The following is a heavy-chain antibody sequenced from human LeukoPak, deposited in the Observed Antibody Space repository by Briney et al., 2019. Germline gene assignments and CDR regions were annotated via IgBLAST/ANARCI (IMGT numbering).Heavy chain of an antibody. CDR1: GFTFSSYA. V-gene: IGHV3-30*04. D-gene: IGHD2-15*01. CDR3: ARDGVVVAATPDCYYYGMDV. Sequence: GGSLRLSCAASGFTFSSYAMHWVRQAPGKGLEWVAVISYDGSNKYYADSVKGRFTISRDNSKNTLYLQMNSLRAEDTAVYYCARDGVVVAATPDCYYYGMDVWGKGTTVTVSS. J-gene: IGHJ6*04. CDR2: ISYDGSNK.